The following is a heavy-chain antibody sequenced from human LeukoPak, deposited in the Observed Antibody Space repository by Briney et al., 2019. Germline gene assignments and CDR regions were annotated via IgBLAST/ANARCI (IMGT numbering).Heavy chain of an antibody. CDR3: ARDLSGYCSGGSCYSAYFQH. CDR2: ISYDGSNK. J-gene: IGHJ1*01. D-gene: IGHD2-15*01. V-gene: IGHV3-30-3*01. CDR1: GFTLSSYA. Sequence: GGSLRLSCAASGFTLSSYAMHWVRQAPGKGLEWVAVISYDGSNKYYADSVKGRFTISRDNAKNSLYLQMNSLRAEDTAVYYCARDLSGYCSGGSCYSAYFQHWGQGTLVTVSS.